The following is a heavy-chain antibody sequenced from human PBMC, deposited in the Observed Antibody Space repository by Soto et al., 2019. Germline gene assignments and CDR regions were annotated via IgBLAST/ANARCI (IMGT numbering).Heavy chain of an antibody. J-gene: IGHJ4*02. V-gene: IGHV1-18*01. CDR2: ISTYNGNT. D-gene: IGHD3-22*01. CDR3: ARGPTDYYDNSANYFLDY. Sequence: QVQLVQSGAEVKKPGASVKVSCKAPGYTFITYGVSWVRQAPGQGLDWLGWISTYNGNTRYAERLQGRVTMTTDTTTNTAYLELRNLRSDDTAVYYCARGPTDYYDNSANYFLDYWGQGALVNVSS. CDR1: GYTFITYG.